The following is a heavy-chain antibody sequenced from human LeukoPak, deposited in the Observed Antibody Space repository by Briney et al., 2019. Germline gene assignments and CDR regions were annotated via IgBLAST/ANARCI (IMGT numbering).Heavy chain of an antibody. Sequence: PGGSLRLSCAASGFTFSSYWMSWVRQAPGKGLEWVAVISYDGSNKYYADSVKGRFTISRDNSKNTLYLQMNSLRAEDTAVYYCAKDVDSSGFDYWGQGTLVTVSS. CDR2: ISYDGSNK. CDR1: GFTFSSYW. J-gene: IGHJ4*02. CDR3: AKDVDSSGFDY. V-gene: IGHV3-30*18. D-gene: IGHD3-22*01.